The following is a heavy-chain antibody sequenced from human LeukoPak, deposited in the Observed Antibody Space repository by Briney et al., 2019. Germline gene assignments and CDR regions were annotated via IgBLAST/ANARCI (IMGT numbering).Heavy chain of an antibody. Sequence: GASVKVSCKASGYTFTSYDIDWVRQATGQGLEWMGWMNPNSGNTGYAQKFQGRVTMTRNTSISTAYMELSSLRSEDTAVYYCARAPAAGTKWGSYYYYMDVWGKGTTVTISS. D-gene: IGHD6-13*01. V-gene: IGHV1-8*01. CDR1: GYTFTSYD. J-gene: IGHJ6*03. CDR3: ARAPAAGTKWGSYYYYMDV. CDR2: MNPNSGNT.